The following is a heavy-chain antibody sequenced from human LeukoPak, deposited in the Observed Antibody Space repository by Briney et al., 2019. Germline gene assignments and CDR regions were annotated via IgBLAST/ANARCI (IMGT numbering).Heavy chain of an antibody. J-gene: IGHJ2*01. Sequence: GGSLRLSCAASGFTFSSYAMHWVRQAPGKGLEWVAVISYDGSNKYYADSVKGRFTISRDNAKNSLYLQMNSLRAEDTALYYCAKDRYYGDYSFWYFDLWGRGTLVTVSS. CDR1: GFTFSSYA. CDR3: AKDRYYGDYSFWYFDL. CDR2: ISYDGSNK. D-gene: IGHD4-17*01. V-gene: IGHV3-30*04.